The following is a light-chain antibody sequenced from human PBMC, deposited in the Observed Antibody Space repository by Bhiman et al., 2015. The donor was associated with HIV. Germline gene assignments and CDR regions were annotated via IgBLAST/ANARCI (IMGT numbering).Light chain of an antibody. J-gene: IGLJ3*02. CDR1: SGSIASSY. Sequence: NFMLTQPHSVSESPGKTVAISCTGSSGSIASSYVQWYRQRPGSAPTXVMYAHNQRPSGVPDRFSGSIDYSSNSASLTISGLKSEDEADYYCQSSDDITWVFGGGTKLTVL. CDR3: QSSDDITWV. CDR2: AHN. V-gene: IGLV6-57*02.